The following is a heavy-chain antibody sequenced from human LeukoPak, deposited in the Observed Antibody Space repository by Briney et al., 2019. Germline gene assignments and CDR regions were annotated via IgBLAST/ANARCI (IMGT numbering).Heavy chain of an antibody. V-gene: IGHV3-33*01. CDR1: GFTFSSYG. CDR2: IWYDGSNK. D-gene: IGHD3-3*01. Sequence: GGSLRLSCAASGFTFSSYGMHWVRQAPGKGLEWVAVIWYDGSNKYYADSVKGRFTISRDNAKNSLYLQMNSLRAEDTAVYYCARAQSYDFSLDYWGQGTLVTVSS. J-gene: IGHJ4*02. CDR3: ARAQSYDFSLDY.